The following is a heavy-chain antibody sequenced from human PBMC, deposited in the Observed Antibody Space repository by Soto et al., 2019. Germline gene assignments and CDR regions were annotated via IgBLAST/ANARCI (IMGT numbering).Heavy chain of an antibody. D-gene: IGHD6-13*01. CDR1: GYTFTSYG. V-gene: IGHV1-18*04. CDR2: ISAYNGNT. Sequence: ASVKVSCKASGYTFTSYGISWVRQAPGQGLEWMGWISAYNGNTNYAQKLQGRVTMTTDTSTSTAYMELRSLRSDDTAVYYCARGFFGIAAAPNFYYYYYYGVDVWGQGTTVTVSS. J-gene: IGHJ6*02. CDR3: ARGFFGIAAAPNFYYYYYYGVDV.